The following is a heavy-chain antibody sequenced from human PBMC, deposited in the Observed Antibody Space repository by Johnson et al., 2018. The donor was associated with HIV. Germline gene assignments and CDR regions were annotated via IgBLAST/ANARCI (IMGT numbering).Heavy chain of an antibody. CDR2: ISYDGSNK. CDR1: GFTFSSYA. CDR3: ARDHGQLWLLPAFDI. J-gene: IGHJ3*02. V-gene: IGHV3-30-3*01. D-gene: IGHD5-18*01. Sequence: QVQLVESGGGVVQPGRSLRLSCAASGFTFSSYAMHWVRQAPGKGLEWVAVISYDGSNKYYADSVKGRFTISRDNSKNTLYLLMNSLRVEDTAVYYCARDHGQLWLLPAFDIWGQGTMVTVSS.